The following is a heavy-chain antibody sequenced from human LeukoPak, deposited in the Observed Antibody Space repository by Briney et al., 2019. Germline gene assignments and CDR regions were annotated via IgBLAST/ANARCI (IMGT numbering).Heavy chain of an antibody. CDR2: ISGSGGST. CDR3: AKDPYCRGANCYQGLFDY. CDR1: GFTFSSYA. Sequence: SGGSLRLSCAASGFTFSSYAMSWVRQAPGKGLEWVSAISGSGGSTYYADSVKSRFTISRDNSKNTLYLQMNSLRAEDSAVYYCAKDPYCRGANCYQGLFDYWGQGTLVTVSS. D-gene: IGHD2-15*01. V-gene: IGHV3-23*01. J-gene: IGHJ4*02.